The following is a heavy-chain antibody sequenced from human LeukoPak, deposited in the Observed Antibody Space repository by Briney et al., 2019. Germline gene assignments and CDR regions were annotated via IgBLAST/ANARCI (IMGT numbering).Heavy chain of an antibody. D-gene: IGHD5-18*01. CDR1: GFTFSSYW. V-gene: IGHV3-7*01. CDR3: ASGQLRSGTYYFDY. CDR2: IKQDGSEK. Sequence: PGGSLRLSCAASGFTFSSYWMSWVRQAPGKGLEWVANIKQDGSEKYYVDSVKGRFTISRDNAKNSLYLQMNSLRAEDTAVYYCASGQLRSGTYYFDYWGQGTLVTVSS. J-gene: IGHJ4*02.